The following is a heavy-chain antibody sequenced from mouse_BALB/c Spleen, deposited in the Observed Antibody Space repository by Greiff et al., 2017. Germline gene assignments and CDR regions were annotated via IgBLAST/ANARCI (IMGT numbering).Heavy chain of an antibody. D-gene: IGHD3-1*01. CDR1: GFSLTSYG. Sequence: QVQLQQSGPGLVAPSQSLSITCTVSGFSLTSYGVHWVRQPPGKGLEWLGVIWAGGSTNYNSALMSRLSISKDNSKSQVFLKMNSLQTDDTAMYYCASDPLTRVGAMDYWGQGTSVTVSS. V-gene: IGHV2-9*02. J-gene: IGHJ4*01. CDR2: IWAGGST. CDR3: ASDPLTRVGAMDY.